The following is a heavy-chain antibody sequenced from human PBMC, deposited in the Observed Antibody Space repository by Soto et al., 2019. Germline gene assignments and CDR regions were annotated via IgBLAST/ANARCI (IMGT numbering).Heavy chain of an antibody. Sequence: GGSLILSYESSGFNFNKFAMGWVRQAPGEGLEWVAGISCCGGSTSYADSVKGRFSLARDDSKSTLSLHLNSLRFEDTARYFCANAYCEQWLIANLDNWGQGTLVTVSS. J-gene: IGHJ4*02. CDR1: GFNFNKFA. D-gene: IGHD6-19*01. V-gene: IGHV3-23*01. CDR3: ANAYCEQWLIANLDN. CDR2: ISCCGGST.